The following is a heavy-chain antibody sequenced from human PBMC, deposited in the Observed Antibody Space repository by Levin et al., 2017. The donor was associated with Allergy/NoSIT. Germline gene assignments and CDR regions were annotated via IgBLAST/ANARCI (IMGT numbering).Heavy chain of an antibody. CDR3: AKMSLRQKYYYGVDV. V-gene: IGHV4-31*03. D-gene: IGHD6-6*01. Sequence: PSETLSLTCTVSGVSTRSGGYYWSWIRQHPATGLEWIGYISYSGSTYYNPSLKSRVTILLDTSNNQFSLELRSVTAADTAVYFCAKMSLRQKYYYGVDVWGQGTAVAVSS. J-gene: IGHJ6*02. CDR2: ISYSGST. CDR1: GVSTRSGGYY.